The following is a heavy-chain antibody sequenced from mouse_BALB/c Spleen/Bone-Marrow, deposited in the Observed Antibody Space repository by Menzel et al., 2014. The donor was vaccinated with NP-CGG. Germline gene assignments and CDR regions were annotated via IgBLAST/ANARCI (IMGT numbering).Heavy chain of an antibody. V-gene: IGHV1-7*01. CDR3: ARRDYWYFDV. J-gene: IGHJ1*01. Sequence: VQLQQSGAELAKPGASVKMSCKASGYTFTSYWMHWVKQRPGQGLKWIGYINPSTGYTDYNQKFKDKATLTADKSSSTAYMHLSSLTSEDSAVYYCARRDYWYFDVWGAGTTVTVSS. CDR1: GYTFTSYW. CDR2: INPSTGYT.